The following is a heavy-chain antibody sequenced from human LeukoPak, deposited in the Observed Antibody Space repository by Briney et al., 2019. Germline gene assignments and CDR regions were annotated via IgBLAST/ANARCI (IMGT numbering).Heavy chain of an antibody. CDR2: ISSSSNTI. Sequence: GGSLRLSCAASGFTFSSYSMNWVRQAPGKGLEWVSYISSSSNTIYYADSVKGRFTISRDNAKNSLYLQMNSLRDEDTAVYYCARAGDYYDRRYFDYWGQGTLVTVSS. CDR3: ARAGDYYDRRYFDY. CDR1: GFTFSSYS. J-gene: IGHJ4*02. V-gene: IGHV3-48*02. D-gene: IGHD3-22*01.